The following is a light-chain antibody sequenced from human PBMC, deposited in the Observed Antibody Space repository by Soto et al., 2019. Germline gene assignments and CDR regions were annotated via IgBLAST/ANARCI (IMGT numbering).Light chain of an antibody. CDR1: QSVSSSY. CDR3: QQSGSSPFT. CDR2: GTS. V-gene: IGKV3-20*01. J-gene: IGKJ3*01. Sequence: EIVLTQSPGTLSLSPGERATLSCGASQSVSSSYLAWYQQKPGQAPRLLIYGTSSRATGIPDRFSGSGSGIDFTLTISRLEPEDFAVYYCQQSGSSPFTFGPGTKVDVK.